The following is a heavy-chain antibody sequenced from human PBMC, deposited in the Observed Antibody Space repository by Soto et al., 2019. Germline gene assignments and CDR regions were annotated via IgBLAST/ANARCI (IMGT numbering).Heavy chain of an antibody. J-gene: IGHJ4*02. CDR1: GFTFSSYG. Sequence: QVQLVESGGGVVQPGRSLRLSCAASGFTFSSYGMHWVRQAPGKGLEWVAVISYDGSNKYYADSVKGRFTISRDNSKNTLYLQMNSLRAEDTAVYYCAKVGYSYGPTTDYWGQGTLVTVSS. V-gene: IGHV3-30*18. CDR2: ISYDGSNK. CDR3: AKVGYSYGPTTDY. D-gene: IGHD5-18*01.